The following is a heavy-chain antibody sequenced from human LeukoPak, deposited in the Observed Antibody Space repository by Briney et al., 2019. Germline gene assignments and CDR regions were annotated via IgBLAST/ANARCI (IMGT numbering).Heavy chain of an antibody. CDR2: IYSSGST. V-gene: IGHV4-4*07. Sequence: SETLSLTCTVSGGSISRYYWSWIRQPAGKGLEWIGRIYSSGSTNYNPSLKSRVTISVDTSNNRFSLKLSSVTAADTAVYYCARSTRSWFDPWGQGTLVTVSP. D-gene: IGHD3-10*01. CDR1: GGSISRYY. J-gene: IGHJ5*02. CDR3: ARSTRSWFDP.